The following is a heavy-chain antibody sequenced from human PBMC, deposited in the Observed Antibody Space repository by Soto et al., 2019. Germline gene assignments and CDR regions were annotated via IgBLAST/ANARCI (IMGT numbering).Heavy chain of an antibody. Sequence: QVQLQESGPGLVKTSETLSLTCTVSGGSISGYYWSWIRQPPGKGLEWIGYIFHSGSTNYNPSLKSRVSMSVDTSKNQFYLKLKSVAAADTAVYYCTRGGYIHEADYWGQGTLVTVSS. CDR2: IFHSGST. CDR3: TRGGYIHEADY. D-gene: IGHD5-18*01. J-gene: IGHJ4*02. CDR1: GGSISGYY. V-gene: IGHV4-59*01.